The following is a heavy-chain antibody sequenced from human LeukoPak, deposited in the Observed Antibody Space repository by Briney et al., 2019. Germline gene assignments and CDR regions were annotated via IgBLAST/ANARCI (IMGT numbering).Heavy chain of an antibody. CDR1: GGSISGYY. V-gene: IGHV4-59*01. CDR2: IYYSGNT. J-gene: IGHJ4*02. Sequence: PSGTLSLTCTVSGGSISGYYWTWIRQPPGQGLEWIGYIYYSGNTNYNPSLKRRVTISVDTSKNLFSLQLTFVTAADTDIYYCARLRSNSFPDSWGKGTLVTVSS. D-gene: IGHD6-13*01. CDR3: ARLRSNSFPDS.